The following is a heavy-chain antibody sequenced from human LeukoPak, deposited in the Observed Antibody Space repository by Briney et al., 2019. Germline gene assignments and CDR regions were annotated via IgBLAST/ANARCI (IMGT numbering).Heavy chain of an antibody. Sequence: GGSLRLSCAASGFTFSSYAMSWVRQAPGKGLEWVSAISGSGGSTYYADSVKGRFTISRDNSKNTMYLQMSSLSAEDTAVSYCAKDYVGMVAANSGVDYWGQGTLVTVSS. CDR1: GFTFSSYA. CDR2: ISGSGGST. V-gene: IGHV3-23*01. J-gene: IGHJ4*02. D-gene: IGHD2-15*01. CDR3: AKDYVGMVAANSGVDY.